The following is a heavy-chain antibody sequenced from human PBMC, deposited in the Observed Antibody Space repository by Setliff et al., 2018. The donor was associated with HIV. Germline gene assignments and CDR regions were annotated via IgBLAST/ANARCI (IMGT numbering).Heavy chain of an antibody. J-gene: IGHJ5*02. Sequence: KAGGSLRLSCAASGLIFSDSWMTWVRQAPGKGPEWVGRIKSKEDGGTVEYAAPVKGRLTISRDDSRDTVYLQMNSLKIEDTAVYYCTTRLSGSYIPNWFDPWGQGTLVTVSS. CDR2: IKSKEDGGTV. V-gene: IGHV3-15*01. CDR3: TTRLSGSYIPNWFDP. CDR1: GLIFSDSW. D-gene: IGHD1-26*01.